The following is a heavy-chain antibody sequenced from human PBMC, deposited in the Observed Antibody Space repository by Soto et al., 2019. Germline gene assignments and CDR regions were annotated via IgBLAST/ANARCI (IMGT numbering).Heavy chain of an antibody. V-gene: IGHV1-18*01. J-gene: IGHJ4*02. CDR3: ARDSSGWSNYFDY. Sequence: VKVSCKASGYTFTSYGVSWVRQAPGQGLEWMGWISAYNGNTNYAQKFQGRVTMTTDTSTSTVYMELRSLRSDDTAVYYCARDSSGWSNYFDYWGQGTLVTVSS. CDR2: ISAYNGNT. D-gene: IGHD6-19*01. CDR1: GYTFTSYG.